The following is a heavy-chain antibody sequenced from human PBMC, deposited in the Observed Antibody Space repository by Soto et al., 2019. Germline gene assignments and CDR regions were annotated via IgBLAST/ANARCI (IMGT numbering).Heavy chain of an antibody. CDR1: GYTFTSYG. Sequence: QVQLVQSGAEVKKPGASVKVSCKASGYTFTSYGISWVRQAPGQGLEWMGWISAYNGNTNYAQKLQGRVTMTTDTSTSTAYMELRSLRSDDTAVYYCARDRLNDYGDSDSQSYYYGMDVWGQGTTVTVSS. D-gene: IGHD4-17*01. CDR3: ARDRLNDYGDSDSQSYYYGMDV. CDR2: ISAYNGNT. V-gene: IGHV1-18*01. J-gene: IGHJ6*02.